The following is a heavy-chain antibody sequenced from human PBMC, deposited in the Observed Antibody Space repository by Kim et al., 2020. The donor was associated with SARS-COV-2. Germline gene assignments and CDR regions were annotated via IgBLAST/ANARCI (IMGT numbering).Heavy chain of an antibody. CDR3: ARGFLYYGMDV. Sequence: TNYNPSLKSRVTISVDTSKNPFSLKLSSVTAADTAVYYCARGFLYYGMDVWGQGTTVTVSS. V-gene: IGHV4-59*09. J-gene: IGHJ6*02. CDR2: T.